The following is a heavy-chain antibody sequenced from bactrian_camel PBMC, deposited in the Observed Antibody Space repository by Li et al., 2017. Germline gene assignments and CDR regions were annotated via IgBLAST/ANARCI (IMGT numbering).Heavy chain of an antibody. D-gene: IGHD1*01. Sequence: HVQLVESGGDSVQAGGSVRLSCEASGYMFSAWCMAWFRQAPGKEREGVAAIDSDGSTTYADSAKGRFTISKDNAKNTLYLQMNSLKPEDTAMYYCAADAPWYLGCVRGFSSAYEYVYLGQGTQVTVS. J-gene: IGHJ4*01. CDR2: IDSDGST. V-gene: IGHV3S53*01. CDR3: AADAPWYLGCVRGFSSAYEYVY. CDR1: GYMFSAWC.